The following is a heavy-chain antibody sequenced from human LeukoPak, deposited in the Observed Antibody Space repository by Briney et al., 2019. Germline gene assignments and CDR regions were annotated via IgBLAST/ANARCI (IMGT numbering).Heavy chain of an antibody. D-gene: IGHD3-22*01. J-gene: IGHJ4*02. Sequence: SETLSLTCTVSGGSVSGYYWSWIRQPPGKGLEWIGYIYCSGNTKYNPSLKSRVTMSVDTSKNQFSLRLSSVTAADTAVYCCARHNYYDSSGYYPLGYWGQGTLVTVSS. CDR2: IYCSGNT. V-gene: IGHV4-59*08. CDR1: GGSVSGYY. CDR3: ARHNYYDSSGYYPLGY.